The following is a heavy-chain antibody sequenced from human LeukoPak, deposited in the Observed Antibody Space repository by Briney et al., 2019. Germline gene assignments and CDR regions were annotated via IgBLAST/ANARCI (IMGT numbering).Heavy chain of an antibody. Sequence: GASVKVSCKASGYTFTGYYMHWVRQAPGQGLEWMGWINPNSGGTNYAQKFQGRVTMTRNTSISTAYMELSSLRSEDTAVYYCARGELSGSYFGYWGQGTLVTVSS. V-gene: IGHV1-2*02. D-gene: IGHD1-26*01. CDR1: GYTFTGYY. CDR2: INPNSGGT. CDR3: ARGELSGSYFGY. J-gene: IGHJ4*02.